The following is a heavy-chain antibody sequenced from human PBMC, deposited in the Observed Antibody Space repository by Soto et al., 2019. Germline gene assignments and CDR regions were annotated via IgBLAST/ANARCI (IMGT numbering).Heavy chain of an antibody. Sequence: QVQLVQSGAEVKKPGASVKVSCKASGYTFTSYDINWVRQATGQGLEWMGWMNPNSDNTGYAQKYQGRVHMTSNTAISTAYIEVSSLSYEEPAVEYGASSTNDPGDQNWGQAALVTVSS. V-gene: IGHV1-8*01. CDR1: GYTFTSYD. J-gene: IGHJ1*01. CDR2: MNPNSDNT. D-gene: IGHD2-8*01. CDR3: ASSTNDPGDQN.